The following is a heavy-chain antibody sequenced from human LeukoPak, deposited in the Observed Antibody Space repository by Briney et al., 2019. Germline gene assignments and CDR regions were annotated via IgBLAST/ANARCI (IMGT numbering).Heavy chain of an antibody. J-gene: IGHJ4*02. CDR3: ARHLPSGWPDY. CDR1: GYSFTSYW. D-gene: IGHD6-19*01. CDR2: IYPGDSDT. V-gene: IGHV5-51*01. Sequence: GESLKISCQGSGYSFTSYWLGWVRQMPGKGLEGIGIIYPGDSDTRYSTSCQGQVTISDDKSISTAYLQWSSLKASDTAMYYSARHLPSGWPDYWGERTLVTVSS.